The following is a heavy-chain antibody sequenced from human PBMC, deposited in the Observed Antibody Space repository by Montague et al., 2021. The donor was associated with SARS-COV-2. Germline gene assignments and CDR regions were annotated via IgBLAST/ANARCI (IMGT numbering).Heavy chain of an antibody. Sequence: TLSLTCTVSGGSISSGGYYWSWIRQHPGKDREWIGYIYYSGSTYYNPSLKSRVTISVDTSKNQLSLKLSSVTAADTAVYYCARSSAPSITIFGVSNPYWYFDLWGRGTLVTVSS. V-gene: IGHV4-31*03. CDR1: GGSISSGGYY. CDR3: ARSSAPSITIFGVSNPYWYFDL. J-gene: IGHJ2*01. CDR2: IYYSGST. D-gene: IGHD3-3*01.